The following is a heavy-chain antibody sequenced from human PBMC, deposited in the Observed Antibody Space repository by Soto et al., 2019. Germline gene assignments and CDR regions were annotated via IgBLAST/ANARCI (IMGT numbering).Heavy chain of an antibody. D-gene: IGHD3-9*01. CDR2: INHSGST. V-gene: IGHV4-34*01. Sequence: SETLSLTCAVYGGSFSGYYWSWIRQPPGKGLEWIGEINHSGSTNYNPSLKSRVTISVDTSKNQFSLKLSSVTAADTAVYYCARDFAGLFDYWGQGTLVTVS. CDR3: ARDFAGLFDY. CDR1: GGSFSGYY. J-gene: IGHJ4*02.